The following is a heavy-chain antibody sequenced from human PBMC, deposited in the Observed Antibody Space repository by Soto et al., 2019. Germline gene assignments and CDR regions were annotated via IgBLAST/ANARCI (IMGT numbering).Heavy chain of an antibody. CDR1: GFRFDDHA. CDR2: LGWNSGGI. CDR3: ARWRYSEGTGNFDY. Sequence: EVQLVESGGGLVQPGRSLRLSCVASGFRFDDHAMHWVRQTPGKGLEWVSGLGWNSGGIDYADFVKGRFTISRDNAKNSLYLQMNSLRAEDTALYYCARWRYSEGTGNFDYWGQGTLVTVSS. V-gene: IGHV3-9*01. J-gene: IGHJ4*02. D-gene: IGHD1-26*01.